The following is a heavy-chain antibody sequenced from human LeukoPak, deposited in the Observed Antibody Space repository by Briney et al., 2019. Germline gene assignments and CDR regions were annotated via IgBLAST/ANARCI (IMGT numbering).Heavy chain of an antibody. CDR3: ASLGGSGSFKYFQH. CDR1: GYTFTSYG. D-gene: IGHD3-10*01. CDR2: ISAYNGNT. Sequence: ASVKVSCKASGYTFTSYGISWVRQAPGQGLEWMGWISAYNGNTKYSQKFQGRVTITRDTSASIAYMELSSLRSEDTAVHYCASLGGSGSFKYFQHWGQGTLVTVSS. J-gene: IGHJ1*01. V-gene: IGHV1-18*01.